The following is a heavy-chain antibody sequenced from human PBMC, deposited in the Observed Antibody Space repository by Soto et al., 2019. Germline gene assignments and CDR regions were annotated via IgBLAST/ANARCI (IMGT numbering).Heavy chain of an antibody. Sequence: EVQLVESGGGLVKPGGSRRLSCVTSGFTLSKAWMSWVRQAPGKGLEWVGRIKSDSDGGTTDYAAPVKGRFTISRDDSKNTVYLQMNSLKTEDTAVYYCTTDALRFLEWLSYWGQGTLVTVSS. CDR3: TTDALRFLEWLSY. J-gene: IGHJ4*02. V-gene: IGHV3-15*01. D-gene: IGHD3-3*01. CDR1: GFTLSKAW. CDR2: IKSDSDGGTT.